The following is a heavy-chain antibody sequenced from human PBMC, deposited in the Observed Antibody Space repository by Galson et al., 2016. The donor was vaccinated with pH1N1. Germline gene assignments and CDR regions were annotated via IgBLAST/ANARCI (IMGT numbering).Heavy chain of an antibody. J-gene: IGHJ4*02. CDR2: IKPDGTEK. D-gene: IGHD1-26*01. V-gene: IGHV3-7*03. CDR1: GFTFSNYW. CDR3: TRAVGSYSSF. Sequence: SLRLSCAGSGFTFSNYWMTWVRQAPGKGLEWVASIKPDGTEKSYVDSVKGRFTISRDNAKNSLCLQMNSLRAEDTAVYYCTRAVGSYSSFWGQGTLVTVSS.